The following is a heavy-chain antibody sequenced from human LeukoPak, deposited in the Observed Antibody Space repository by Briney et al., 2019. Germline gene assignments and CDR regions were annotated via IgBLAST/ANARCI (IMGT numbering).Heavy chain of an antibody. Sequence: SVKVSCKASGGTFSSYAISWVRQAPGQGLEWMGGIIPIFGTANYAQKFQGRVTITADESTSTAYMELSSLRSEDRAVYYCARDGPMAAAGTGYWGQGTLVTVSS. V-gene: IGHV1-69*13. CDR3: ARDGPMAAAGTGY. D-gene: IGHD6-13*01. J-gene: IGHJ4*02. CDR2: IIPIFGTA. CDR1: GGTFSSYA.